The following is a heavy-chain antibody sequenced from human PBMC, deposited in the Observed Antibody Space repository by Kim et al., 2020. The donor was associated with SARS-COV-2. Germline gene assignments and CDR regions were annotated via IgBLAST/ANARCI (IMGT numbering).Heavy chain of an antibody. Sequence: SQTLSLTCAISGDSVSSNSAAWNWIRQSPSRGLEWLGRTYYRSKWYNDYAVSVRSRITINPDTSKNQFSLQLNSVTPEDTAVYYCARDWKSGSSGWYLVGSYYYGMDVWGQGTTGTVSS. CDR2: TYYRSKWYN. V-gene: IGHV6-1*01. D-gene: IGHD6-19*01. CDR3: ARDWKSGSSGWYLVGSYYYGMDV. CDR1: GDSVSSNSAA. J-gene: IGHJ6*02.